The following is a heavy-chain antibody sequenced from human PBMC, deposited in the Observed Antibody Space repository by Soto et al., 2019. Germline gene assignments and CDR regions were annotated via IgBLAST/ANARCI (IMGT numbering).Heavy chain of an antibody. Sequence: QVRLVQSGGEVKKPGASVKVSCKASGYTFTDHAISWVRQAPGQGLEWVGWISASIGHTNYAQDFQDRVTMTTDTSTSSGYMELRSLRCDDTAVYYCARGSYCSGGSCTNWFDPWRQGTLVTVSS. J-gene: IGHJ5*02. CDR3: ARGSYCSGGSCTNWFDP. D-gene: IGHD2-15*01. CDR2: ISASIGHT. CDR1: GYTFTDHA. V-gene: IGHV1-18*01.